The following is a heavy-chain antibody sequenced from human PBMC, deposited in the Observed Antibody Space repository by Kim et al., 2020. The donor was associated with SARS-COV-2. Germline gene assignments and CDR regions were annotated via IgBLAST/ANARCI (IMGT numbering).Heavy chain of an antibody. Sequence: DAVKSRFTISRDNSKNTQYLQMNSLGAEDTAVYYCARHSGIVATGVVDNWGQGTLVSVSS. D-gene: IGHD5-12*01. J-gene: IGHJ4*02. CDR3: ARHSGIVATGVVDN. V-gene: IGHV3-30*01.